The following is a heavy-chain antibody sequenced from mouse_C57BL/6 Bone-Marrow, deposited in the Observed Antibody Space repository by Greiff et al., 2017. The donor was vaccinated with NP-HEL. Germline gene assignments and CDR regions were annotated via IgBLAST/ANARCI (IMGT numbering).Heavy chain of an antibody. Sequence: VQLKESGAELVKPGASVKLSCKASGYTFTSYWMHWVKQRPGQGLEWIGMIHPNSGSTNYNEKFKSKATLTVDKSSSTAYMQLSSLTSEDSAVYYCARDALLGFAYWGQGTLVTVSA. V-gene: IGHV1-64*01. J-gene: IGHJ3*01. CDR1: GYTFTSYW. CDR3: ARDALLGFAY. D-gene: IGHD2-10*01. CDR2: IHPNSGST.